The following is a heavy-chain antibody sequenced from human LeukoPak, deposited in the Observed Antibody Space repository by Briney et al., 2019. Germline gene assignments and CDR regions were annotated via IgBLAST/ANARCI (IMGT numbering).Heavy chain of an antibody. CDR3: AQSRGGWFDP. V-gene: IGHV3-23*01. CDR2: ITGSGTNT. Sequence: GGSLRLSCAASGFTFSSYAMGWVRQGPGEGLDWVSTITGSGTNTYYADSVKGRFTISRDNSKNTLYLQMNSLRAEDTAIYYCAQSRGGWFDPWGQGTLVTVSS. J-gene: IGHJ5*02. D-gene: IGHD3-16*01. CDR1: GFTFSSYA.